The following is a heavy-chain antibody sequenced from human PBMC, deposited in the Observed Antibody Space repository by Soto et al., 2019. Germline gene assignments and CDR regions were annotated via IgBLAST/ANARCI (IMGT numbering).Heavy chain of an antibody. CDR2: INANSGFT. J-gene: IGHJ4*02. Sequence: QVQLVQSGAEVKKPGASVKVSCKASGYTFTGHYMHWVRQAPGQGLEWMGYINANSGFTHYRQKFQGRVTMTRDTAISTADMELSRLRSDDTAVYYCVREAYCSGGSCHPDYWGQGTLATVSS. V-gene: IGHV1-2*02. D-gene: IGHD2-15*01. CDR3: VREAYCSGGSCHPDY. CDR1: GYTFTGHY.